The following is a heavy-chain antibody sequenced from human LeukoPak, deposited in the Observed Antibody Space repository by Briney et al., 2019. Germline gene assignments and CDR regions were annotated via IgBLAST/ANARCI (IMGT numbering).Heavy chain of an antibody. D-gene: IGHD1/OR15-1a*01. J-gene: IGHJ6*03. V-gene: IGHV4-38-2*02. CDR2: IYHSGST. CDR3: ARVMVTATTRVYYYYYYMDV. CDR1: GYSISSGYY. Sequence: PSETLSLTCTVSGYSISSGYYWGWIRQPPGKGLERIGSIYHSGSTYYNPSLKSRVTISVDTSKNQFSLKLSSVTAADTAVYYCARVMVTATTRVYYYYYYMDVWGKGTTVTVSS.